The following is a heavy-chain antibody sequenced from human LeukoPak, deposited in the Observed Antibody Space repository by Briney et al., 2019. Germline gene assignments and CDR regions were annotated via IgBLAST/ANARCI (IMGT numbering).Heavy chain of an antibody. CDR3: AKDIRGYFYMDV. CDR2: ISGSGGST. V-gene: IGHV3-23*01. D-gene: IGHD3-10*01. J-gene: IGHJ6*03. Sequence: GGSLRLSCAASGFTFSSYSMNWVRQAPGKGLEWVSAISGSGGSTYYADSVKGRFTISRDNSKNSLYLQMNSLRPEDTALYYCAKDIRGYFYMDVWGKGTTVTVSS. CDR1: GFTFSSYS.